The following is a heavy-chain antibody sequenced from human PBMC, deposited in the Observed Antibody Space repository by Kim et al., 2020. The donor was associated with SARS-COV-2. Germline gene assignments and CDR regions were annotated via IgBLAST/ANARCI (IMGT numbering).Heavy chain of an antibody. V-gene: IGHV3-48*02. J-gene: IGHJ6*02. Sequence: GGSLRLSCAASGFTFSSYSMNWVRQAPGKGLEWVSYISSSSSTIYYADSVKGRFTISRDNAKNSLYLQMNSLRDEDTAVYYCAKDASIAARPGYHYYGMDVWGQGTTVTVSS. D-gene: IGHD6-6*01. CDR3: AKDASIAARPGYHYYGMDV. CDR2: ISSSSSTI. CDR1: GFTFSSYS.